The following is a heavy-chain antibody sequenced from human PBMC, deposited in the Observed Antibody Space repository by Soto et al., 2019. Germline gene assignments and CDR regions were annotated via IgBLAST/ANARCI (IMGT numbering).Heavy chain of an antibody. V-gene: IGHV3-23*01. Sequence: FTFSSYAMSWVRQAPGKGLEWVSAISGSGGSTYYADSVKGRFTISRDNSKNTLYLQMNSLRAEDTAVYYCAKSPGDDEGCVDYWGQGTLVTVSS. CDR1: FTFSSYA. J-gene: IGHJ4*02. CDR3: AKSPGDDEGCVDY. D-gene: IGHD2-21*02. CDR2: ISGSGGST.